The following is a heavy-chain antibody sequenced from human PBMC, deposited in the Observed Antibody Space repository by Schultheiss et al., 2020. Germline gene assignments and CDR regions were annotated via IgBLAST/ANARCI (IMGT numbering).Heavy chain of an antibody. CDR2: INHSGST. CDR1: GGSISSYY. V-gene: IGHV4-34*01. CDR3: ARGGGGVDSFDY. Sequence: SQPLSLTCTVSGGSISSYYWSWIRQPPGKGLEWIGEINHSGSTNYNPSLKSRVTISVDTSKNQFSLKLSSVTAADTAVYYCARGGGGVDSFDYWGQGTLVTVSS. J-gene: IGHJ4*02. D-gene: IGHD3-16*01.